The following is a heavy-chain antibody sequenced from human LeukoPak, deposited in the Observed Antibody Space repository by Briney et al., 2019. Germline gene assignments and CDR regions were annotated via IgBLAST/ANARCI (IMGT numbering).Heavy chain of an antibody. CDR1: GFTFSSYW. Sequence: PGGSLRLSCAASGFTFSSYWMSWVRQAPGKGLEWVANIKQDGSEKYYVDSVKDRFIISRDTSKNTLYLQMNSLRAEDTAIYYCARRAGSYSHSYDYWGQGTLVTVSS. CDR2: IKQDGSEK. J-gene: IGHJ4*02. V-gene: IGHV3-7*03. D-gene: IGHD2-15*01. CDR3: ARRAGSYSHSYDY.